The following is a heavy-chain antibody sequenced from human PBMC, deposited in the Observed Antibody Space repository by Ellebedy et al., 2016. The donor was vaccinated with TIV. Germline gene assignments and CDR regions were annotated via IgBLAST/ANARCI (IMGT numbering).Heavy chain of an antibody. CDR1: DGSISSYY. CDR3: ARGGRGFAYGSFDS. Sequence: MPGGSLRLSCSVSDGSISSYYWIWIRQPPGKGLEWIAHIYYSGNTNYNPSLKSRVTISIETPKNQFSLKVSSVTAADTALYYCARGGRGFAYGSFDSWGQGTLVTVSS. V-gene: IGHV4-59*12. D-gene: IGHD3-10*01. J-gene: IGHJ4*02. CDR2: IYYSGNT.